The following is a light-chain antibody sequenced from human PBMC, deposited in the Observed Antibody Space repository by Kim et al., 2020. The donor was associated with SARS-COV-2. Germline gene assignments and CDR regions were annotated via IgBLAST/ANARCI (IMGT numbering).Light chain of an antibody. J-gene: IGKJ4*01. V-gene: IGKV3-20*01. CDR1: QSVGGNY. CDR2: GAS. CDR3: QQYSSAALT. Sequence: EIVLTQSPGTLSLSPGERATLSCRASQSVGGNYLAWYQQKPGQAPRLLIYGASSRATGIPDRFSGNGSGTDFTLTISRLEPEDSAVYYCQQYSSAALTFGGGTKVEIK.